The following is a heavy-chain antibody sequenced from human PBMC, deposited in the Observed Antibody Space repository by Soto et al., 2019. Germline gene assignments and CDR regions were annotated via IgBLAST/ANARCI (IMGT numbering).Heavy chain of an antibody. V-gene: IGHV1-69*01. Sequence: QVQLVQSGAEVKKPGSSLKVSCKASGGTFGNSGVSWVRQAPGQGPEWMGGIIPIFDTTNYAQKFQGRVTISADDSTSYMELSSLRSEDTAVYYCATGLRTGNYGMDVWGQGTAVTVSS. CDR2: IIPIFDTT. J-gene: IGHJ6*02. CDR1: GGTFGNSG. CDR3: ATGLRTGNYGMDV. D-gene: IGHD3-10*01.